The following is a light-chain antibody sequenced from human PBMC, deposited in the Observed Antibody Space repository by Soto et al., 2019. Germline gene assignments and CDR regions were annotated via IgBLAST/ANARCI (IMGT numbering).Light chain of an antibody. CDR2: GAS. V-gene: IGKV3-20*01. CDR3: QQYGSPIT. CDR1: QSVSSSY. J-gene: IGKJ5*01. Sequence: EILFTQSPGTLSLSPGERPTLSCRASQSVSSSYLAWYQPKPRKAPRLLIYGASSRATGIPDRFSGSGSGTDFTITIRRLEPEDFAVYYCQQYGSPITFGQGTRLEIK.